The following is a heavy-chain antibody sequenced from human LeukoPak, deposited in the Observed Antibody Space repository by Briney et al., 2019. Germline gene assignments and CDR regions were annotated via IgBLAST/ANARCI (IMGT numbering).Heavy chain of an antibody. J-gene: IGHJ4*02. Sequence: PGRSLRLSCAASGFTFSNFGIHWVRQAPGKGLEWVSAISGRGDITHYADSVKGRFTISRDNSKNTLYLQMSSLRAEDAAVYYCAKDGCSGGSCLKTDYWGPGTLVTVSS. D-gene: IGHD2-15*01. V-gene: IGHV3-23*01. CDR2: ISGRGDIT. CDR3: AKDGCSGGSCLKTDY. CDR1: GFTFSNFG.